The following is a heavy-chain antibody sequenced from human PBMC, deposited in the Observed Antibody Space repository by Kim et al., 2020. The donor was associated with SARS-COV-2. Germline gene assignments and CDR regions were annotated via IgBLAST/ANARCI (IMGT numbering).Heavy chain of an antibody. D-gene: IGHD3-10*01. Sequence: GGSLRLSCAASGFTFSSYAMSWVRQAPGKGLEWVSAISGSGGSTYYADSVKGRFTISRDNSKNTLYLQMNSLRAEDTAVYYCAKDTGRVLLWFGVVFSYDYWGQGTLVTVSS. V-gene: IGHV3-23*01. CDR2: ISGSGGST. CDR3: AKDTGRVLLWFGVVFSYDY. CDR1: GFTFSSYA. J-gene: IGHJ4*02.